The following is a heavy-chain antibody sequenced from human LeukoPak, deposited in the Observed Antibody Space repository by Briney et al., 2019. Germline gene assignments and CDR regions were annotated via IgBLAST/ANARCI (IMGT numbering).Heavy chain of an antibody. D-gene: IGHD3-10*01. V-gene: IGHV3-23*01. J-gene: IGHJ1*01. CDR2: ISGSGGST. Sequence: GGSLRLSCAASGFTFSSYAMSWVRQAPGKGLEWVSAISGSGGSTYYADSVKGRFTISRDNSKNTLYLQMNSLRAEDTAVYYCAKDFYYGSGRANLVTYFQHWGQGTLVTVSS. CDR1: GFTFSSYA. CDR3: AKDFYYGSGRANLVTYFQH.